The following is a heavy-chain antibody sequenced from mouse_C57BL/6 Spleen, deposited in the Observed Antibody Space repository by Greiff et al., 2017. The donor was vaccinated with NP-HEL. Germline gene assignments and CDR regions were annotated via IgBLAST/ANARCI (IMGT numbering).Heavy chain of an antibody. CDR3: ARVGLRREAWFAY. V-gene: IGHV1-42*01. Sequence: VQLKQSGPELVKPGASVKISCTASGYSFTGYYMNWVKQSPEKSLEWIGEINPSTGGTTYNQKFKAKATLTVDKSSSTAYMQLKSLTSEDSAVYYCARVGLRREAWFAYWGQGTLVTVSA. CDR2: INPSTGGT. CDR1: GYSFTGYY. J-gene: IGHJ3*01. D-gene: IGHD2-4*01.